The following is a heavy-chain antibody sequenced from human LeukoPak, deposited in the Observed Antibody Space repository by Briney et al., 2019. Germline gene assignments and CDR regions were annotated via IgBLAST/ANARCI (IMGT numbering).Heavy chain of an antibody. CDR2: ISYDGSNK. CDR3: AKAGGSSWFDP. V-gene: IGHV3-30*18. Sequence: GRSLRLSCAASGFTFSSYGMHWVRQAPGKGLEWVAVISYDGSNKYYADSVKGRFTISRDNSKNTLYLQMNSLRAEDTAVYYCAKAGGSSWFDPWGQGTLVTVSS. J-gene: IGHJ5*02. CDR1: GFTFSSYG. D-gene: IGHD3-16*01.